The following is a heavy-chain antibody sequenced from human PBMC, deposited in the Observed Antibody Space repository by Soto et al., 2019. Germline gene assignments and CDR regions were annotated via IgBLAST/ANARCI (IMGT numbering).Heavy chain of an antibody. CDR3: ARDKITGLFDY. Sequence: SETLSLTCAVYGGSFSGYYLNWTRQPPGTGLEWIGEINHSGSTNYNPSLKSRVTISVDTSKNQFSLKLTSVTAADTAVYYCARDKITGLFDYWGQGTLVTVSS. CDR2: INHSGST. V-gene: IGHV4-34*01. J-gene: IGHJ4*02. D-gene: IGHD2-8*02. CDR1: GGSFSGYY.